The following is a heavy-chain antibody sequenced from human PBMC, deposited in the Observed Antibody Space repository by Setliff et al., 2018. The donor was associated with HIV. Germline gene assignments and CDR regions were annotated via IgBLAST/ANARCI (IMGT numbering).Heavy chain of an antibody. CDR2: IRYDGSNK. Sequence: PGGSLRLSCAASGFTFSSYGMHWVRQAPGKGLEWVSFIRYDGSNKYYADSMKGRFTISRDNSKNTLYLQMNSLRAEDTAVYYCAKDRYYDSSGSPFDYWGQGTLVTVSS. CDR3: AKDRYYDSSGSPFDY. V-gene: IGHV3-30*02. CDR1: GFTFSSYG. J-gene: IGHJ4*02. D-gene: IGHD3-22*01.